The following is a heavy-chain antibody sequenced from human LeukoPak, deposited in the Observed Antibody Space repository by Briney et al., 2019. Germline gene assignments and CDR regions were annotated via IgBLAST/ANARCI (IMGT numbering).Heavy chain of an antibody. D-gene: IGHD1-26*01. Sequence: GASVKVSCKASGYTFTSYYMHWVRQAPGQGLEWMGIINPSGGSTSYAQKFQGRATMTRDTSTSTVYMELSSLRSEDTAVYYCARSQKLGATGDWGQGTLVTVSS. CDR1: GYTFTSYY. J-gene: IGHJ4*02. CDR3: ARSQKLGATGD. CDR2: INPSGGST. V-gene: IGHV1-46*03.